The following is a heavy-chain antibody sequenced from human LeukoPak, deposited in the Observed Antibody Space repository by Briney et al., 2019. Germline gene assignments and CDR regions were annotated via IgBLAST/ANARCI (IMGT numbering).Heavy chain of an antibody. CDR2: INQVGNET. CDR1: GFTFSSYW. Sequence: LPGGSLRLSCARSGFTFSSYWMTWVRQAPGRGVEWVANINQVGNETYYVDSVKGRFTISRDNAKNSLFLQMNSLRAEDTAVCYCARDYGDYWGQGTLVTVSS. V-gene: IGHV3-7*01. CDR3: ARDYGDY. D-gene: IGHD3-10*01. J-gene: IGHJ4*02.